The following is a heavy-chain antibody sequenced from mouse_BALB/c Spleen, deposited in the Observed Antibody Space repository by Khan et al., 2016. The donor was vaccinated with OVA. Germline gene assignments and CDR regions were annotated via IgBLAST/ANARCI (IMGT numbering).Heavy chain of an antibody. CDR3: ARSVTMTTVVATDFDY. CDR2: ISYSGRT. D-gene: IGHD1-1*01. Sequence: EVQLQESGPGLVKPSQSLSLTCTVTGYSITSDYAWNWIRQFPGNKLEWMGYISYSGRTSSNPSLKSRISITRDTSKNQFFLQLNSVTTEDTATYYCARSVTMTTVVATDFDYWGQGTTLTVAS. J-gene: IGHJ2*01. CDR1: GYSITSDYA. V-gene: IGHV3-2*02.